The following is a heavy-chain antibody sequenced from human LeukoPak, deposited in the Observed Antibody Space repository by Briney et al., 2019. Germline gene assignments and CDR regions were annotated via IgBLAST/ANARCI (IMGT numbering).Heavy chain of an antibody. D-gene: IGHD4-23*01. CDR2: INPSGGST. CDR1: GYTFTGYY. J-gene: IGHJ4*02. V-gene: IGHV1-46*01. Sequence: ASVTVSCTASGYTFTGYYMHWVRQAPGQGLEWMGIINPSGGSTSYAQKFQGRVTMTRDTSTSTAYMELSSLRSEDTAVYYCASLSTVVDYWGQGTLVTVSS. CDR3: ASLSTVVDY.